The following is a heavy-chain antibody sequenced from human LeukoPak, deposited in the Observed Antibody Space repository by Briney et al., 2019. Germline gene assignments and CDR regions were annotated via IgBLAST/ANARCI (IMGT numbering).Heavy chain of an antibody. J-gene: IGHJ3*02. CDR3: AREFSGNAFDI. Sequence: GGSLRLSCAASGFTFSTYGIPWVRLAPGKGLEWVAVICGDGTRKYYADSVQGRFTISRDNSRNTLYLQMNGLRGEDMAVYYCAREFSGNAFDIWGQGTMVTVSS. D-gene: IGHD5-12*01. CDR1: GFTFSTYG. CDR2: ICGDGTRK. V-gene: IGHV3-30*03.